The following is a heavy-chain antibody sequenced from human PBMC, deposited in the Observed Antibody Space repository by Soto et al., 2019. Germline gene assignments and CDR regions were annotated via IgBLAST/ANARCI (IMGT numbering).Heavy chain of an antibody. V-gene: IGHV4-59*01. CDR2: IYYSGST. D-gene: IGHD3-3*01. CDR3: AREGYYDFWSGLFGWFDP. J-gene: IGHJ5*02. Sequence: SETLSLTCTVSGGSISSYYWSWIRQPPGKGLEWIGYIYYSGSTNYNPSLKSRVTISVDTSKSQFSLKLSSVTAADTAVYYCAREGYYDFWSGLFGWFDPWGQGTLVTVSS. CDR1: GGSISSYY.